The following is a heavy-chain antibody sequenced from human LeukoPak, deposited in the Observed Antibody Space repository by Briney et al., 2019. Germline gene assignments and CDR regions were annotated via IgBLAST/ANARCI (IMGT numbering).Heavy chain of an antibody. CDR3: ARGPSLSLGYNWFDP. V-gene: IGHV4-34*01. J-gene: IGHJ5*02. Sequence: PSETLSLTCAVYGGSFSGYYWSWIRRPPGKGLEWIGEINHSGSTNYNPSLKSRVTISVDTSKNQFSLKLSSVTAADTAVYYCARGPSLSLGYNWFDPWGQGTLVTVSS. CDR2: INHSGST. CDR1: GGSFSGYY. D-gene: IGHD3-16*01.